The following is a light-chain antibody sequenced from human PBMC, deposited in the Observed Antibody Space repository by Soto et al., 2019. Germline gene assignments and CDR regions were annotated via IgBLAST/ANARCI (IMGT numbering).Light chain of an antibody. Sequence: DIVMTQSPDSLAVSLGERATINCKSSQSVLYSSNNKNYLAWYQQKPGQPPKLLIYWASTRESGVPDRFSGSGSGTDFTLSISSLHAEYVAVYYCQPYYSTPRTFGQGTKVEIK. J-gene: IGKJ1*01. CDR1: QSVLYSSNNKNY. CDR2: WAS. V-gene: IGKV4-1*01. CDR3: QPYYSTPRT.